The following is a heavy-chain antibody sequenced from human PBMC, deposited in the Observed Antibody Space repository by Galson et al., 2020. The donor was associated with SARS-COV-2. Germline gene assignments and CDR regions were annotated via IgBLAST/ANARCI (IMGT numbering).Heavy chain of an antibody. V-gene: IGHV3-64D*09. J-gene: IGHJ4*02. D-gene: IGHD6-19*01. CDR2: LSSTGGTS. Sequence: GGSLRLSCSASGFAFSDYAMHWVRQAPGKGLQYVSDLSSTGGTSFYADSVSGRFTMSRDNSKNTFYLQMTGLRVEDTAFYYCLAYSSTRHNYWGQGTLVTVSS. CDR3: LAYSSTRHNY. CDR1: GFAFSDYA.